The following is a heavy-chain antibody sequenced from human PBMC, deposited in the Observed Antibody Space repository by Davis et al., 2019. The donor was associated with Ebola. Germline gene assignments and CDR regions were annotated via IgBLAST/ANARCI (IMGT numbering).Heavy chain of an antibody. J-gene: IGHJ6*02. CDR3: AKGGDIVVVPAAISLGDYYYYGMDV. CDR1: GFTFSSYA. D-gene: IGHD2-2*01. Sequence: GGSLRLSCAASGFTFSSYAMSWVRQAPGKGLEWVSAISGSGGSTYYADSVKGRFTISRDNSKNTLYLQMNSLRAEDTAVYYCAKGGDIVVVPAAISLGDYYYYGMDVWGQGTTVTVSS. V-gene: IGHV3-23*01. CDR2: ISGSGGST.